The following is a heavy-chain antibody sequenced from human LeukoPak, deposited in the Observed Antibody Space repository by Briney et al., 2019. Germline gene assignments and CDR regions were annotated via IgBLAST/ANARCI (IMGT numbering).Heavy chain of an antibody. D-gene: IGHD5-18*01. CDR1: GFTFSSYA. Sequence: PGGSLRLSCAASGFTFSSYAMSWVRQAPGKGLEWVSAISGGGGHTYYADSVKGRFTISRDNSKNTLYVHMNSLRTEDTAVYFCARVRAYTYGYDFDYWGQGTLVTVSS. CDR3: ARVRAYTYGYDFDY. CDR2: ISGGGGHT. J-gene: IGHJ4*02. V-gene: IGHV3-23*01.